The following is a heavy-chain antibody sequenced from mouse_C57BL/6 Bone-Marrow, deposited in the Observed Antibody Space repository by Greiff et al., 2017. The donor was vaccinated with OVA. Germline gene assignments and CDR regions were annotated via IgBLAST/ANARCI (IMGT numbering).Heavy chain of an antibody. V-gene: IGHV5-2*01. D-gene: IGHD1-1*01. CDR1: EYEFPSHD. J-gene: IGHJ1*03. Sequence: EVQVVESGGGLVQPGESLKLSCESNEYEFPSHDMSWVRKTPEKRLELVAAINSDGGSTYYPDTMERRFIISRDNTRKTLYLQMSSLRSEDTSLYYCARHNPYDYGSSHWYFDVWGTGTTVTVSS. CDR2: INSDGGST. CDR3: ARHNPYDYGSSHWYFDV.